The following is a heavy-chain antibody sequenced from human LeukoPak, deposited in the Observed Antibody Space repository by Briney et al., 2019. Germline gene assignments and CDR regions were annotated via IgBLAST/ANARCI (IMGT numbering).Heavy chain of an antibody. CDR3: ARVPTYSDFWSGYTIDY. CDR2: ISRSSTTV. D-gene: IGHD3-3*01. Sequence: GGSLRLSCTASGFTFSSYSMNWVRQAPGMGLEWVSHISRSSTTVYYADSVKGRFTISRDNAKNSLYLQMNSLRAEDTAVYYCARVPTYSDFWSGYTIDYWGQGTLVTVSS. V-gene: IGHV3-48*01. J-gene: IGHJ4*02. CDR1: GFTFSSYS.